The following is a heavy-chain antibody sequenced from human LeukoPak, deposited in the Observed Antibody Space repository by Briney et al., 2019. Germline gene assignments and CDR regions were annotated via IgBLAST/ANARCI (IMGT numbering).Heavy chain of an antibody. CDR3: TTDLSSIVGATFFDY. CDR2: IKSKADGGTT. D-gene: IGHD1-26*01. CDR1: GLSFSNYA. Sequence: GGSLRLSCEASGLSFSNYAMAWVRQAPGKGLEWVGRIKSKADGGTTDYAAPVKGRFTISRDDSKNTLYLQMNSLKTEDTTVYYCTTDLSSIVGATFFDYWGQGTLVTVSS. J-gene: IGHJ4*02. V-gene: IGHV3-15*01.